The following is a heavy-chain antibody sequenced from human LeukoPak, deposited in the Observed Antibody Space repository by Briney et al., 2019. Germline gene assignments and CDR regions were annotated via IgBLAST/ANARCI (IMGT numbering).Heavy chain of an antibody. D-gene: IGHD3/OR15-3a*01. J-gene: IGHJ6*03. CDR2: ISGVADMA. CDR1: GITFDYHG. Sequence: QSGGSLRLSCVVSGITFDYHGLSWVRQAPGKGLEWVSGISGVADMADYADSVKGPFIISRDISKNPLYLQMYSLSAHSPAGFYCTTALFCTASVDSPFSMDIWGKGTTVVVSS. V-gene: IGHV3-23*01. CDR3: TTALFCTASVDSPFSMDI.